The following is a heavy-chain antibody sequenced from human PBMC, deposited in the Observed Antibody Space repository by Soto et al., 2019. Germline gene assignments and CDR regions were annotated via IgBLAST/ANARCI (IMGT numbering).Heavy chain of an antibody. J-gene: IGHJ6*02. V-gene: IGHV3-72*01. D-gene: IGHD6-13*01. CDR3: LRGSSRFRDPLYYFALDV. Sequence: EVQLVESGGGLVQPGGSLRLSCAASGFTFSDHYMDWVRQAPGKGLEWVGRIRNQGKSYTTEYAASVKGRFSVSREDSNNSLQLEMNSLTTEDTAVYYCLRGSSRFRDPLYYFALDVWGHGTTVPVCS. CDR2: IRNQGKSYTT. CDR1: GFTFSDHY.